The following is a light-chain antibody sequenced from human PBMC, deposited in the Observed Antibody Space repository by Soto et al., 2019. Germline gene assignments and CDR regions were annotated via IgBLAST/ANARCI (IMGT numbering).Light chain of an antibody. CDR1: QSLVSSNGNTF. CDR2: KVS. Sequence: DVLMTQSPLSLPITLGQPASISCRSSQSLVSSNGNTFLIWFQQRPGQSPRRLIYKVSNRDSAVPDRFTGSGSGTDFTLEISRVEAEDVGVYYCMQATHWPLTFGQGTKVEIK. CDR3: MQATHWPLT. V-gene: IGKV2-30*01. J-gene: IGKJ1*01.